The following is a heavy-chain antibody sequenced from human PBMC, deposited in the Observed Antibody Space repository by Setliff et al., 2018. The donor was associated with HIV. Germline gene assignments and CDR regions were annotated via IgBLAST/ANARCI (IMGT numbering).Heavy chain of an antibody. V-gene: IGHV1-69*13. J-gene: IGHJ6*03. Sequence: GASVKVSCKASGGNFRSFAINWVRQAPGQGLEWMGGIIPIFGTVKYAHKFQGRVTITADESTSTAYMELSSLRSEDTAVYYCATSREQVTPTYYYYYMDVWGKGTTVTVSS. CDR3: ATSREQVTPTYYYYYMDV. D-gene: IGHD2-21*02. CDR2: IIPIFGTV. CDR1: GGNFRSFA.